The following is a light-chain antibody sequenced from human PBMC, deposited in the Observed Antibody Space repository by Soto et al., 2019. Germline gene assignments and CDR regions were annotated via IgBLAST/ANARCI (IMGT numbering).Light chain of an antibody. CDR2: GAA. V-gene: IGKV3-15*01. CDR3: QQYHNWPA. CDR1: QSVFSS. Sequence: DIVMTQSPVTLSVSPGERATLSCRASQSVFSSLAWYQQKPGQAPRLLIYGAATRATGIPARFSGSGSGTEFTLTIGSLQSEDFAIYYCQQYHNWPAFGQGTKVEIK. J-gene: IGKJ1*01.